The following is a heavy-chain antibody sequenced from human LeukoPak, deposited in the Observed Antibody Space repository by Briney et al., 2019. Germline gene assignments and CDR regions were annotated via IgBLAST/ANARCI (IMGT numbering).Heavy chain of an antibody. CDR1: GDSITTYY. V-gene: IGHV4-59*08. J-gene: IGHJ4*02. D-gene: IGHD3-22*01. Sequence: SETLSLTCTVSGDSITTYYWSWIRQPPGKGLEYIGYIYYSGVTNYQPSLKSRVTMSLDTSKNQFSLKLSSVTAADTAVYYCARVSYYYDSSGYPLDYWGQGTLVTVSS. CDR2: IYYSGVT. CDR3: ARVSYYYDSSGYPLDY.